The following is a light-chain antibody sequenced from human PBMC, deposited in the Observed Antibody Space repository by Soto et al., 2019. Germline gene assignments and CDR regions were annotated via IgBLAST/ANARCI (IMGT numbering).Light chain of an antibody. CDR2: AAS. CDR3: QKYTT. CDR1: QSISNY. J-gene: IGKJ1*01. Sequence: DIQMTQSPSSLSASVGDRVTITCRASQSISNYLAWYQQKPGKVPKLLIYAASTLQSGVPSRFSGSGSGTDFTLTISSLQPEDVATYYCQKYTTFGQGTKVEIK. V-gene: IGKV1-27*01.